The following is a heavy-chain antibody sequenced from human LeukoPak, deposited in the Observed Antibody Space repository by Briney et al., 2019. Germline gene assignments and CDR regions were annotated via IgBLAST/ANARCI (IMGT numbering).Heavy chain of an antibody. CDR2: ISSSGSTI. CDR1: GFTLSDYY. Sequence: PGGSLRLSCAASGFTLSDYYMSWLRQAPGKGLEWVSYISSSGSTIYYADSVKGRFTISRDNAKNSLYLQMNSLRAEDTAVYYCAREEYSSSSVDYWGQGTLVTVSS. J-gene: IGHJ4*02. D-gene: IGHD6-6*01. CDR3: AREEYSSSSVDY. V-gene: IGHV3-11*01.